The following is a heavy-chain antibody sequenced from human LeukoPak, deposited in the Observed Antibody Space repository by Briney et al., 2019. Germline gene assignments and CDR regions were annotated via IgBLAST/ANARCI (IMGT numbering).Heavy chain of an antibody. V-gene: IGHV1-8*01. CDR3: ARRVGGYNLDY. D-gene: IGHD5-18*01. Sequence: ASVKVSCKASGYTFTSYDINWVRQATGQGLEGMRWMNTNSGNTGYAQKFQGRVTMTRNTSISTAYMELSSLRSEDTAVYYCARRVGGYNLDYWGQGTLVTVSS. CDR1: GYTFTSYD. J-gene: IGHJ4*02. CDR2: MNTNSGNT.